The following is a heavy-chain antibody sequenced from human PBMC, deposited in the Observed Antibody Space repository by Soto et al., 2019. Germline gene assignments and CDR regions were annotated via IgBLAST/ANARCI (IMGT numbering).Heavy chain of an antibody. CDR2: INPNSGST. D-gene: IGHD5-12*01. CDR1: GYNFNTFD. CDR3: ARDIVTTITSLDY. J-gene: IGHJ4*02. Sequence: ASVKVSCKASGYNFNTFDIYWVRQATGHGLEWMGWINPNSGSTNYAQEFQGRVTMTRDTSISTAYMELSRLRSDDTAVYYCARDIVTTITSLDYWGQGTLVTVSS. V-gene: IGHV1-2*02.